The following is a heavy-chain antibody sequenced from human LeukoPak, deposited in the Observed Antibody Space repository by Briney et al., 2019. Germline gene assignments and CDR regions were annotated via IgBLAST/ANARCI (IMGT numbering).Heavy chain of an antibody. CDR3: AKGSSSAWSGDYFDY. D-gene: IGHD6-19*01. Sequence: GGSLRLSCVASGLTFSIYSMNWVRQAPGKGLEWLSYISRDSDTIYSADSVRGRFTISRDNAKNSLYLQMTSLRAEDTAVYYCAKGSSSAWSGDYFDYWGQGTLVTVSS. CDR2: ISRDSDTI. V-gene: IGHV3-48*04. CDR1: GLTFSIYS. J-gene: IGHJ4*02.